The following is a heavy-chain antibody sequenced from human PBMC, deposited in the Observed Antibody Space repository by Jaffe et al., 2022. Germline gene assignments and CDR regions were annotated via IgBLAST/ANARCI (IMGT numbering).Heavy chain of an antibody. J-gene: IGHJ4*02. CDR2: ISSSSSYI. CDR3: ARDSITIFGVVIPLDY. CDR1: GFTFSSYS. D-gene: IGHD3-3*01. Sequence: EVQLVESGGGLVKPGGSLRLSCAASGFTFSSYSMNWVRQAPGKGLEWVSSISSSSSYIYYADSVKGRFTISRDNAKNSLYLQMNSLRAEDTAVYYCARDSITIFGVVIPLDYWGQGTLVTVSS. V-gene: IGHV3-21*01.